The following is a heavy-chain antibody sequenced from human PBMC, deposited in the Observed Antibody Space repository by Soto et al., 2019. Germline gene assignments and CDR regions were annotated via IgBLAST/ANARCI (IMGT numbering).Heavy chain of an antibody. J-gene: IGHJ4*02. D-gene: IGHD2-15*01. CDR2: ISGSGGST. CDR1: GFTFSSYA. Sequence: GGSLRLSCTASGFTFSSYAMSWVRQAPGKGLEWVSAISGSGGSTYYADSVKGRFTISRDNSKNTLYLQMNSLRAEDTAVYYCAKDLGYCSGGSCYSDYWGQGTLVTVSS. V-gene: IGHV3-23*01. CDR3: AKDLGYCSGGSCYSDY.